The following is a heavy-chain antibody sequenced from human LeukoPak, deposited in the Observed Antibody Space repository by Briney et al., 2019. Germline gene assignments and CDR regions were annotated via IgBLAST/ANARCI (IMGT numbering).Heavy chain of an antibody. V-gene: IGHV3-30*02. J-gene: IGHJ3*01. CDR3: AKVGYYYDSSSYLARENAFDF. Sequence: GGSLRLSCAASGFTFSSYGMHWVRQAPGKGLEWVAFIRYDGSNKYYADSVKGRFTMSRDNSKNTLYLQMNSLRAEDTAVYYCAKVGYYYDSSSYLARENAFDFWGQGTMVTVSS. CDR1: GFTFSSYG. CDR2: IRYDGSNK. D-gene: IGHD3-22*01.